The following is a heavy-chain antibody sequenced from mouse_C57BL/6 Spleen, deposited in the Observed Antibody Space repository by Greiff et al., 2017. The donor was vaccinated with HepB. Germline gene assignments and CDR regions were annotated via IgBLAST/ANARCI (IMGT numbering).Heavy chain of an antibody. CDR1: GYTFTSYG. CDR2: IYPRSGNT. Sequence: VQLQQSGAELARPGASVKLSCKASGYTFTSYGISWVKQRTGQGLEWIGEIYPRSGNTYYNEKFKGKATLTADKSSSTAYMELRSLTSEDSAVYFCARDYGSSYVGYCDYWGQGTTLTVSS. CDR3: ARDYGSSYVGYCDY. V-gene: IGHV1-81*01. D-gene: IGHD1-1*01. J-gene: IGHJ2*01.